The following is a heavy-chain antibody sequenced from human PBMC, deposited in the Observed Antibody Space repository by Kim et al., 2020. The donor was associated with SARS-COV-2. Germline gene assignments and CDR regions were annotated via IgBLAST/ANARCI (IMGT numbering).Heavy chain of an antibody. CDR3: ATDNGTPEDGMRGGWVGP. V-gene: IGHV3-33*01. CDR2: IWYDGSNK. D-gene: IGHD2-8*01. CDR1: GFSFRDFA. J-gene: IGHJ5*02. Sequence: GGSLRLSCAGSGFSFRDFAMHWVRQAPGKGLEWVAVIWYDGSNKYYADSVKGRFTISRDNSKNTVYLQMNSLRVEDTAVYHCATDNGTPEDGMRGGWVGPWGQGTLVTVSS.